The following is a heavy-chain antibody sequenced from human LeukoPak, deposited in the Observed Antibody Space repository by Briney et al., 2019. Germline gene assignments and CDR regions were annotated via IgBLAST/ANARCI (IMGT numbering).Heavy chain of an antibody. V-gene: IGHV1-18*01. J-gene: IGHJ6*02. CDR1: GYTFTSYG. CDR2: ISGYNGNT. D-gene: IGHD5-12*01. Sequence: GASVKVSCKASGYTFTSYGISWVRQAPGQGLEWMGWISGYNGNTNYAQKLQGRVTMATDTLTRTAYMEMRSLRSDDTAVYYCARARATKAGRYYYYYAMDVWGQGTTVTVSS. CDR3: ARARATKAGRYYYYYAMDV.